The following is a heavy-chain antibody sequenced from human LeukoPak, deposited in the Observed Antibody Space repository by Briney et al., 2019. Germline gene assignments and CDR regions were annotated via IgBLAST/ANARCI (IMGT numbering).Heavy chain of an antibody. CDR1: GDSVSGDRAV. D-gene: IGHD2-2*01. V-gene: IGHV6-1*01. Sequence: SQTLSLTCAISGDSVSGDRAVWNWIRQSPSRGLEWLVRTYYRSKWYTDYAVSVKGRITVNPDTSKNQFSLQLNSVTPEDTAVYYCARDAPGQSYFDYWGQGTLVTVSS. J-gene: IGHJ4*02. CDR2: TYYRSKWYT. CDR3: ARDAPGQSYFDY.